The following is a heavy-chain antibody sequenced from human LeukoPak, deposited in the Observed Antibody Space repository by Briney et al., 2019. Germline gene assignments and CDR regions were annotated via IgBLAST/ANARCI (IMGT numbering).Heavy chain of an antibody. D-gene: IGHD1-26*01. CDR3: AARSSGNPYF. Sequence: GSLRLSCTASGLTLSNYWMIWVRQAPGKGLQWVAKIKQDGSEKYYVDSVKGRFTISRDNAENSLYLQMNSLRVEDTAVYYCAARSSGNPYFWGQGTLVTVSS. CDR2: IKQDGSEK. CDR1: GLTLSNYW. J-gene: IGHJ4*02. V-gene: IGHV3-7*03.